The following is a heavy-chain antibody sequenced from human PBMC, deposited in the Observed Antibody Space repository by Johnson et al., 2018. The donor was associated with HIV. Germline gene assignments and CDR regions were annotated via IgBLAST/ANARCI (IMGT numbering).Heavy chain of an antibody. V-gene: IGHV3-30*14. CDR2: ISYDGNNK. J-gene: IGHJ3*01. Sequence: QLVESGGGVVQPGRSLRLSCAASGFTFSSYAMHWVRQAPGKGLEWVAVISYDGNNKYYTDSVKGRFTISRDNSKNTLYLQMGSLRTEDMAVYHCARARYTSDWYLYDAFDLWGQGTMVTVSS. CDR1: GFTFSSYA. D-gene: IGHD6-13*01. CDR3: ARARYTSDWYLYDAFDL.